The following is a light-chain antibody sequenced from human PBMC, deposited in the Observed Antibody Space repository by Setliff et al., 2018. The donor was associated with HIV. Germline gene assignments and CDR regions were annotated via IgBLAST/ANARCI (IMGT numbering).Light chain of an antibody. CDR1: NIGSKS. CDR3: QVWDSSSDHPYV. Sequence: SYELTQPPSVSVAPGKTARITCGGNNIGSKSVHWYQQKPGQAPVLVVYDDSVRPSGIPERFSGSNSGNTATLTISRVEAGDEADYHCQVWDSSSDHPYVFGTGTKATVL. J-gene: IGLJ1*01. V-gene: IGLV3-21*03. CDR2: DDS.